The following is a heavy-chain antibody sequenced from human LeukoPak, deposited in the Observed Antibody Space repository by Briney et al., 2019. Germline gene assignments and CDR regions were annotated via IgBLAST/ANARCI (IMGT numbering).Heavy chain of an antibody. J-gene: IGHJ4*02. CDR2: IGGSGSRT. CDR3: AKKYGVTVYGSGLNYFDY. V-gene: IGHV3-23*01. Sequence: GGSLRLSCAASGFTFSSYAMSWVRQAPGKSLEWVSGIGGSGSRTYYADSVKGRFTISRDNSKNTLYLQMNSLRAEDTAIYYCAKKYGVTVYGSGLNYFDYWGQGTLVTVST. D-gene: IGHD6-19*01. CDR1: GFTFSSYA.